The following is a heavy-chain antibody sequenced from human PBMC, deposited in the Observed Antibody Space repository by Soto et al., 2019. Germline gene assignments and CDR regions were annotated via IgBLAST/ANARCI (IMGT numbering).Heavy chain of an antibody. CDR3: ARRARPDFYYMDV. CDR1: GLTLSGYA. V-gene: IGHV3-64*01. CDR2: ISSNGVGT. J-gene: IGHJ6*03. D-gene: IGHD6-6*01. Sequence: GGSLRLSCAASGLTLSGYAMDWVRQATGKGLEYVSGISSNGVGTYYANSVQGRFTISRDNSKNTVYLQMGSLRPEDMAVYYCARRARPDFYYMDVWGKGTTVTVSS.